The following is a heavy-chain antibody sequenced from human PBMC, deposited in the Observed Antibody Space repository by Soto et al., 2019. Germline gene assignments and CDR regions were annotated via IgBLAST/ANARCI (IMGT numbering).Heavy chain of an antibody. CDR3: ARHSPPMYDILTGTTLDPYYGMDV. CDR1: GDSISSYS. Sequence: PSETLSLTCTVSGDSISSYSWSRIRQPPGKGLEWIGNIHYNGNTKYSPSLKSRVTMSVDTSKNHFSLKLISVTTADTAVYFCARHSPPMYDILTGTTLDPYYGMDVWGQGTTVTVSS. D-gene: IGHD3-9*01. CDR2: IHYNGNT. V-gene: IGHV4-59*01. J-gene: IGHJ6*02.